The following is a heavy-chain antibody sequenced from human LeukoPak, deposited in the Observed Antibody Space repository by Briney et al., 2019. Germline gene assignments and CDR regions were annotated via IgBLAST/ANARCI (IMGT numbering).Heavy chain of an antibody. CDR3: AREGYCSGGTCSGAFDI. J-gene: IGHJ3*02. Sequence: SETLSLTCTVSGGSLNNYYWSWIRQPPGKGLEWIGYMYYTGSTNYSPSLKSRVTMSPDTSKNHFSLKLRSVTAADTAVYYCAREGYCSGGTCSGAFDIWGQGTVVAVSS. CDR2: MYYTGST. V-gene: IGHV4-59*01. CDR1: GGSLNNYY. D-gene: IGHD2-15*01.